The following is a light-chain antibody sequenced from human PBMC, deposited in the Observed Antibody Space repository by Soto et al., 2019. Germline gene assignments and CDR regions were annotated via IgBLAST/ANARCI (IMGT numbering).Light chain of an antibody. Sequence: EIFMAQSPAPLFVSPVEIATLSRRASQSVSSNLAWYQQKPGQAPRLLIYGASTRATGIPARFSGSGSGTEFTLTISSLQSEDFAVYYCQQYSNWPQTFGQGTKVDIK. CDR2: GAS. V-gene: IGKV3-15*01. CDR3: QQYSNWPQT. J-gene: IGKJ1*01. CDR1: QSVSSN.